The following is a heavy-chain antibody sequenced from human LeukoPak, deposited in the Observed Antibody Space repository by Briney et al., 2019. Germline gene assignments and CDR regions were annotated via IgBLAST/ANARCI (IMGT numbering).Heavy chain of an antibody. CDR3: ARDHGGSFSPPPFDY. V-gene: IGHV1-2*02. Sequence: ASVKDSCKASGYTFTGYYMHWVRQAPGQGLEWMGWINPNSGGTNYAQKLQGRVTMTTDTSTSTAYMELRSLRSDDTAVYYFARDHGGSFSPPPFDYWGQGTLVPVSS. CDR1: GYTFTGYY. J-gene: IGHJ4*02. D-gene: IGHD1-26*01. CDR2: INPNSGGT.